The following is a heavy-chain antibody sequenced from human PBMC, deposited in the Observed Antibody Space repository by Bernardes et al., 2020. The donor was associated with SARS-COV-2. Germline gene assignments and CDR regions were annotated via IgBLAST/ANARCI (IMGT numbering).Heavy chain of an antibody. CDR2: IYWDDDK. CDR3: ALLYSSSWYGDWFDP. J-gene: IGHJ5*02. D-gene: IGHD6-13*01. CDR1: GFSLSTSGVG. Sequence: PTLVKPTQTLTLTCTFSGFSLSTSGVGVGWIRQPPGKALEWLALIYWDDDKRYSPSLKSRLTITKDTSKNQVVLTMTNMDPVDTATYYCALLYSSSWYGDWFDPWGQGTLVTVSS. V-gene: IGHV2-5*02.